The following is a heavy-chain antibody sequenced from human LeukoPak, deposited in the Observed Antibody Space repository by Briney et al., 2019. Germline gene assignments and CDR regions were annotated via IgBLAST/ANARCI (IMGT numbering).Heavy chain of an antibody. V-gene: IGHV3-23*01. D-gene: IGHD4-17*01. Sequence: VQPGGSLRLSCTASGFTSNNYAMTWVRQAPGKGLEWVSAISGNAARTYYTDSVKGRFTISRDNSKNTLYLQMNSLRAEATAIYYCARTYGDYAHLDFWGQGTLVTVSS. CDR2: ISGNAART. J-gene: IGHJ4*02. CDR1: GFTSNNYA. CDR3: ARTYGDYAHLDF.